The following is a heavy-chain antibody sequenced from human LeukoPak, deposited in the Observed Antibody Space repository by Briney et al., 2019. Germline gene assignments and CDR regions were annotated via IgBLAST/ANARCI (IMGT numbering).Heavy chain of an antibody. J-gene: IGHJ4*02. D-gene: IGHD3-22*01. CDR3: ASRGYYDSSGYYYSFDY. V-gene: IGHV4-31*03. CDR1: GGSISSGGYY. Sequence: SQTLSLTCTVSGGSISSGGYYWSWIRQHPGKGLEWIGYIYYGGSTYYNPSLKSRVTISVDTSKNQFSLKLSSVTAADTAVYYCASRGYYDSSGYYYSFDYWGQGTLVTVSS. CDR2: IYYGGST.